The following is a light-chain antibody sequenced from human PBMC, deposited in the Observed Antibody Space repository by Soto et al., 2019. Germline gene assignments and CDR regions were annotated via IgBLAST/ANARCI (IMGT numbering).Light chain of an antibody. CDR3: YSYAGNKYV. Sequence: QSVLTQPPSASGSPGQSVTISCTGTSSDIGGYDYVSWYHQHPGRAPKLIIFEVTKRPSGVPDRFSGSKSANTASLTVSGLQAEDEADYYCYSYAGNKYVFGTGTKVTVL. J-gene: IGLJ1*01. CDR2: EVT. CDR1: SSDIGGYDY. V-gene: IGLV2-8*01.